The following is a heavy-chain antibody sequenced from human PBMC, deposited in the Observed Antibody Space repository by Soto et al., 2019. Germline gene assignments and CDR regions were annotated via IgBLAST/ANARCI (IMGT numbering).Heavy chain of an antibody. CDR2: ISYDGSNK. CDR3: AKDGPWFDP. J-gene: IGHJ5*02. CDR1: GLTFNTYV. Sequence: LRLSCAASGLTFNTYVMHWVRQAPGKGLEWVAVISYDGSNKHYADSVKGRFSISRDNSKNTVYLQMNSLSAEDTAVYYCAKDGPWFDPWGQGTLVTVSS. V-gene: IGHV3-30*18.